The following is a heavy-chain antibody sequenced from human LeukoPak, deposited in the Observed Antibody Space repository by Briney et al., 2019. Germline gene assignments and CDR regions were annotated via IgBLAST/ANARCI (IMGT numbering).Heavy chain of an antibody. CDR2: IYYSGST. D-gene: IGHD6-13*01. J-gene: IGHJ3*02. CDR3: AGCIAEDAFDI. V-gene: IGHV4-59*01. Sequence: PSETLSLTCTVSGGSISSYYWSWIRQPPGKGLEWIGYIYYSGSTNYNPSLKSRVTISVDTSKNQFSLKLSSVTAADTAVYYCAGCIAEDAFDIWGQGTMVTVSS. CDR1: GGSISSYY.